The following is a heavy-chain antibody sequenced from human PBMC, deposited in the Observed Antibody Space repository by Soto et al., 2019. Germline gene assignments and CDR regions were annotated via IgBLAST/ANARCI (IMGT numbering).Heavy chain of an antibody. V-gene: IGHV1-58*01. J-gene: IGHJ3*02. CDR3: AAPGSGYYYDSSGYYYVVYAFNI. CDR1: GFTFTSSA. CDR2: IVVGSGNT. D-gene: IGHD3-22*01. Sequence: ASVKVSCKASGFTFTSSAVQWVRQARGQRLEWIGWIVVGSGNTNYAQKFQERVTITRDMSTSTAYMELSSLRSEDTAVYYCAAPGSGYYYDSSGYYYVVYAFNIWGQGTTVTVSS.